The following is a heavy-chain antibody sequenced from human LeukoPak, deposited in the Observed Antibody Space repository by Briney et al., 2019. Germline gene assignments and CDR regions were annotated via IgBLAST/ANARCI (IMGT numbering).Heavy chain of an antibody. CDR1: GYTFTSYG. CDR2: ISAYNGNT. V-gene: IGHV1-18*01. Sequence: GASVKVSCKASGYTFTSYGISWVRQAPGQGLEWMGWISAYNGNTNYAQKLQGRVTMTTDTSTSTAYMELRSLRSDDTAVYYCARWITVTTVGWFDPWGQGTLVTVSS. CDR3: ARWITVTTVGWFDP. J-gene: IGHJ5*02. D-gene: IGHD4-17*01.